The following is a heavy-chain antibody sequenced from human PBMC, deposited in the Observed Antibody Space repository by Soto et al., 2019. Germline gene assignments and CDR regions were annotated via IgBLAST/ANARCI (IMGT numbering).Heavy chain of an antibody. CDR3: ARDYRTSSAGYYDYGMDV. CDR2: ISHDGNNK. CDR1: GFTFSSYA. J-gene: IGHJ6*02. D-gene: IGHD2-2*01. Sequence: QVQLVESGGGVVQPGGSLRLSCAASGFTFSSYAMHWVRQAPGKGLEWVTTISHDGNNKFYADSVKGRFIVSRDNSRTTLFLQMNSLRPKDTGIYYCARDYRTSSAGYYDYGMDVWGQGTTVTVSS. V-gene: IGHV3-30-3*01.